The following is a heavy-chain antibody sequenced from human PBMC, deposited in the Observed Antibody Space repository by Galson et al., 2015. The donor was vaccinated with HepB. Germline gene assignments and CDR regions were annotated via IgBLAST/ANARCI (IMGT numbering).Heavy chain of an antibody. CDR2: ISAYNGNT. CDR1: GYTFTSYG. V-gene: IGHV1-18*01. CDR3: ARSYVDTAMVENYYGMDV. Sequence: SVKVSCKASGYTFTSYGISWVRQAPGQGLEWMGWISAYNGNTNYAQKLQGRVTMTTDTSTSTAYMELRSLRSDDTAVYYCARSYVDTAMVENYYGMDVWGQGTTVTVSS. D-gene: IGHD5-18*01. J-gene: IGHJ6*02.